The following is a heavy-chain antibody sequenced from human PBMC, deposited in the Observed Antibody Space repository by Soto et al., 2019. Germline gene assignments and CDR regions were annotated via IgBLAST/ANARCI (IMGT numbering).Heavy chain of an antibody. CDR1: GFSLSTSGMC. D-gene: IGHD6-19*01. J-gene: IGHJ4*02. Sequence: SGPTLVNPTQTLTLTCTFSGFSLSTSGMCVSWIRQPPGKALEWLALIDWDDDKYYSTSLKTRLTISKDTSKNQVVLTMTNMDPVDTATYYCARIPYSSGWYDGIDYWGQGTLVTVSS. V-gene: IGHV2-70*01. CDR2: IDWDDDK. CDR3: ARIPYSSGWYDGIDY.